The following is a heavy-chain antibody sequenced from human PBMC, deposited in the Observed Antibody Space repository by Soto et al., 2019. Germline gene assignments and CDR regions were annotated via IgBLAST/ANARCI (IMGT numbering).Heavy chain of an antibody. CDR1: GFTFSSCD. CDR2: VGFTGSPT. J-gene: IGHJ4*02. D-gene: IGHD1-26*01. V-gene: IGHV3-23*01. Sequence: EVQLLESGGGLVQPGGSLRLSCVVSGFTFSSCDMSWVRQTPGKGLEWVSTVGFTGSPTAYADSVKGRFTISRDNSRNTLYLQMNSLRAEDTAIYYCVKRPGIRGHFEYWGQGTLVTVSS. CDR3: VKRPGIRGHFEY.